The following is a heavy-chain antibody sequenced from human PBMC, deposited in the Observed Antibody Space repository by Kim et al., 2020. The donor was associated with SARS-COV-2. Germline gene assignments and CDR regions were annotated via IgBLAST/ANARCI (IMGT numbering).Heavy chain of an antibody. CDR1: GGSISSYY. Sequence: SETLSLTCTVSGGSISSYYWSWIRQPPGKGLEWIGYIYYSGSTNYNPSLKSRVTISVDTSKNQFSLKLSSVTAADMAVYYCASKLSRGPSDAFDIWGQGTMVTVSS. CDR2: IYYSGST. D-gene: IGHD3-10*01. CDR3: ASKLSRGPSDAFDI. J-gene: IGHJ3*02. V-gene: IGHV4-59*01.